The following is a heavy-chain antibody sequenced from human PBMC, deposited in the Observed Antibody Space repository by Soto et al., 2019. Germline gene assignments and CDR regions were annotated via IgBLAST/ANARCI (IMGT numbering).Heavy chain of an antibody. CDR3: AKERRLERGDFYY. CDR2: ISGSGGRI. J-gene: IGHJ4*02. V-gene: IGHV3-23*01. CDR1: GFTFSSYA. D-gene: IGHD1-1*01. Sequence: EVQLLESGGGLVQPGGSLRLSCAASGFTFSSYAMSWVRQAPGKGLEWVSVISGSGGRIYYADSVKGRFTISRDNSKNTLYLQMNSLRDEDTAIYYCAKERRLERGDFYYWGQGTLVTVSS.